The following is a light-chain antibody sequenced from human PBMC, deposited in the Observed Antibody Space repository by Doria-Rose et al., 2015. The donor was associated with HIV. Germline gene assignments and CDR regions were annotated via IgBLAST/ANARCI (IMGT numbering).Light chain of an antibody. V-gene: IGKV4-1*01. CDR2: WAS. J-gene: IGKJ3*01. CDR1: QSLLYTSKNY. Sequence: DIRLTQSPESLGMSLGERATLNCKSNQSLLYTSKNYLAWYQQKPGQPPKLLIYWASTRQSGVPARFSGSGSGTDFTLAISSLEAEDVAVYYCHQHYDTPSFGPGTTVDIK. CDR3: HQHYDTPS.